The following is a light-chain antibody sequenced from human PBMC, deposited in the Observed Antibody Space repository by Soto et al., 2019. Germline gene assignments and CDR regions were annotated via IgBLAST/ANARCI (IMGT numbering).Light chain of an antibody. CDR3: QQANSFPYT. CDR2: ATS. Sequence: IQLTQSPSFLSASVGDRVTITCRASQGISSYLAWYQQTPGTAPKLLIYATSTLQSGVPSRFSGRGSGTEFTLTISSLQPEDFATYYCQQANSFPYTFGQGTKLEIK. J-gene: IGKJ2*01. CDR1: QGISSY. V-gene: IGKV1-9*01.